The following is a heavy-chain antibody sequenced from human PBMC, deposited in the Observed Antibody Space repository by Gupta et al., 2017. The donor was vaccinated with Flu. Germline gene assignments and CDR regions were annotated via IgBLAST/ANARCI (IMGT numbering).Heavy chain of an antibody. CDR2: ISSSSSYI. Sequence: EVQLVESGGGLVKPGGSLRLSCAASGFTFSSYSMHWVRQAPGKGLEWFSSISSSSSYIYYADSVKGRFTISRDNAKNSLYLQMNSLRAEDTAVYYCARDTYPDIAVAAAADGYGMDVWGQGTTVTVSS. D-gene: IGHD6-19*01. J-gene: IGHJ6*02. CDR1: GFTFSSYS. CDR3: ARDTYPDIAVAAAADGYGMDV. V-gene: IGHV3-21*01.